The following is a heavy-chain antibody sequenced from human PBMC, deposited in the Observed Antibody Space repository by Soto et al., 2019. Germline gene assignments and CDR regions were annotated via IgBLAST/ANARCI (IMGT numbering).Heavy chain of an antibody. CDR3: ARDRRLQLRFTPGLSLYDAFDI. CDR1: GDSSSSNSAA. Sequence: SQTLTLTCGISGDSSSSNSAAWNWIRQSPSRGLEWLGRTYYRSQWYNDYAVSVKGRIIINPDTSKNQFSLQLSSVTAADTAVYYCARDRRLQLRFTPGLSLYDAFDIWGQGTMVTVSS. J-gene: IGHJ3*02. CDR2: TYYRSQWYN. D-gene: IGHD5-12*01. V-gene: IGHV6-1*01.